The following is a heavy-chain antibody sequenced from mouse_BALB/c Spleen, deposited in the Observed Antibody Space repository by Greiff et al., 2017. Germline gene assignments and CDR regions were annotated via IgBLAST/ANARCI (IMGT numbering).Heavy chain of an antibody. J-gene: IGHJ4*01. CDR2: ISSGSSTI. V-gene: IGHV5-17*02. D-gene: IGHD2-14*01. CDR3: ARSGIGYFYAMDY. Sequence: EVHLVESGGGLVQPGGSRKLSCAASGFTFSSFGMHWVRQAPEKGLEWVAYISSGSSTIYYADTVKGRFTISRDNPKNTLFLQMTSLRSEDTAMYYCARSGIGYFYAMDYWGQGTSVTVSS. CDR1: GFTFSSFG.